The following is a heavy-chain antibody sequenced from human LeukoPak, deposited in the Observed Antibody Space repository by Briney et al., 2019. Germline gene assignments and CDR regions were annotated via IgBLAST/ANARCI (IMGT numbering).Heavy chain of an antibody. Sequence: ASVKVSCKASGYTFISYGISWVRQAPGHGLGWMGWISAYNGNTNYAQKLQGRVTMTTDTSTSTAYMELRSLRSDDTAVYYCARKSGFGEVSGFDPWGQGTLVTVSS. CDR3: ARKSGFGEVSGFDP. V-gene: IGHV1-18*01. D-gene: IGHD3-10*01. CDR1: GYTFISYG. J-gene: IGHJ5*02. CDR2: ISAYNGNT.